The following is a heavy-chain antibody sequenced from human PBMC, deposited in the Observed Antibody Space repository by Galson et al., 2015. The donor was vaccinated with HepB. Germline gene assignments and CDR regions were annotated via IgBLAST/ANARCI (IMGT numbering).Heavy chain of an antibody. CDR3: AREPATYYYDSSGCLDY. J-gene: IGHJ4*02. D-gene: IGHD3-22*01. CDR1: GFTFSSYA. CDR2: ISYDGSNK. Sequence: SLRLSCAASGFTFSSYAMHWVRQAPGKGLEWVAVISYDGSNKYYADSVKGRFTISRDNSKNTLYLQMNSMRAEDTAVYYCAREPATYYYDSSGCLDYWGQGTLVTVSS. V-gene: IGHV3-30-3*01.